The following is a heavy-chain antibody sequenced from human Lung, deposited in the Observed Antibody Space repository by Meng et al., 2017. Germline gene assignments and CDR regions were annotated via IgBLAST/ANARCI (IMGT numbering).Heavy chain of an antibody. CDR3: ARDGTGVAARSASGY. V-gene: IGHV1-18*01. Sequence: QVQLVQSGAEVKKPGASVKIACKASGYTCTSYGISWVRQAPGQGLEWMGWISAYNGNTNYAQKLQGRVTMTTDTSTSTAYMELRSLRSDDTAVYDWARDGTGVAARSASGYWGQGTLVTVSS. D-gene: IGHD6-6*01. CDR2: ISAYNGNT. CDR1: GYTCTSYG. J-gene: IGHJ4*02.